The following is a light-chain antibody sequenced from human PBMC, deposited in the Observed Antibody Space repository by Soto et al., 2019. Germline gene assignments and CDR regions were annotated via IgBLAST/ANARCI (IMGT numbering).Light chain of an antibody. CDR2: AAS. CDR3: QHTYSYPPFT. CDR1: EDVSNY. V-gene: IGKV1-8*01. J-gene: IGKJ3*01. Sequence: AIRVTQSPSSLSASTGDTVTISCRASEDVSNYLAWYQQKAGKAPKLLIYAASSLQSGVPSRFSGSGTGTDFTLTIRSLQSEDFATYYCQHTYSYPPFTFGPGTKVDLE.